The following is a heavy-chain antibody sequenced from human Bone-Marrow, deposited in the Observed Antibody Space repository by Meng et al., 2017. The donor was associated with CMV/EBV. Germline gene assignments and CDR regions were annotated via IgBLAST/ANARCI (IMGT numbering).Heavy chain of an antibody. CDR3: AGESGLPNGMDV. D-gene: IGHD4-11*01. J-gene: IGHJ6*01. CDR1: GFTFSSYG. Sequence: LSLTCAASGFTFSSYGMNWVRQAPGKGLEWVSVIYGGQTTYYADSVKGRFTISRDNSKNTVFLQMDGLRVEDTAVYYCAGESGLPNGMDVWGRGTTVTVSS. V-gene: IGHV3-53*01. CDR2: IYGGQTT.